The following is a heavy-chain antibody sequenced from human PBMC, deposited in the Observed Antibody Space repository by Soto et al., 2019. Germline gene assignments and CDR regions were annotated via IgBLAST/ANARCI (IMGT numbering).Heavy chain of an antibody. CDR1: GYAFSKYG. V-gene: IGHV1-18*04. J-gene: IGHJ5*02. D-gene: IGHD5-12*01. CDR2: IRPDNGDT. Sequence: QLQLVQSGAEVERPGASVRVSCKAYGYAFSKYGISWIRQAPGQGLEWMGWIRPDNGDTNYAQKFQGRVTMPTDTSSNTAYMELRSLRSDDTAVYYCATSYDSGFDPWGQGTLVSVSS. CDR3: ATSYDSGFDP.